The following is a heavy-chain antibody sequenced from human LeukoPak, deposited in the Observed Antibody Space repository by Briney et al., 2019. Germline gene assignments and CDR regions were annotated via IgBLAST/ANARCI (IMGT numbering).Heavy chain of an antibody. CDR2: INHSGST. Sequence: PGGSLRLSCAASGFTLSSYAMSWIRQPPGKGLEWIGEINHSGSTNYNPSLKSRVTISVDTSKNQFSLKLSSVTAADTAVYYCAREHDFWSGYYEFDPWGQGTLVTVSS. V-gene: IGHV4-34*01. D-gene: IGHD3-3*01. CDR1: GFTLSSYA. J-gene: IGHJ5*02. CDR3: AREHDFWSGYYEFDP.